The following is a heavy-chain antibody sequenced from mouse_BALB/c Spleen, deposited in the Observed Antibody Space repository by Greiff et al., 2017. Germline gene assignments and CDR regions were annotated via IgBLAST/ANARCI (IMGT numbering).Heavy chain of an antibody. V-gene: IGHV5-4*02. CDR3: ARGGELGPFAY. J-gene: IGHJ3*01. CDR1: GFTFSDYY. D-gene: IGHD4-1*01. Sequence: EVKLMESGGGLVKPGGSLKLSCAASGFTFSDYYMYWVRQTPEKRLEWVATISDGGSYTYYPDSVKGRFTISRDNAKNNLYLQMSSLKSEDTAMYYCARGGELGPFAYWGQGTLVTVSA. CDR2: ISDGGSYT.